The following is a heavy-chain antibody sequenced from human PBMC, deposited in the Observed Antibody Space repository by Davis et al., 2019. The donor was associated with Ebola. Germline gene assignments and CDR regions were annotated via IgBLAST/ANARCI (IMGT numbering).Heavy chain of an antibody. J-gene: IGHJ5*02. D-gene: IGHD3-16*01. V-gene: IGHV4-31*03. CDR3: ARAPFGWFDP. CDR2: IYYSGST. CDR1: GGSISSGGYY. Sequence: MPSETLSLTCTVSGGSISSGGYYWSWIRQHPGKGLEWIGYIYYSGSTYYNPSLKSRVTMSVGTSKNQFSLKLSSVPAADTAVYYCARAPFGWFDPWGQGTLVTVSS.